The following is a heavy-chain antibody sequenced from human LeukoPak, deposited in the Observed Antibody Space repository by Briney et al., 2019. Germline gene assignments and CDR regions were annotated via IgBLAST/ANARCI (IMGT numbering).Heavy chain of an antibody. Sequence: ASVKVSCKASGGTFSSYAVSWVRQAPGQGLEWMGGIIPIFGTANYAQKFQGRVTITTDESTSTAYMGLSSLRSEDTAVYYCARGPALHYDFWSGPRYYYYYYMDVWGKGTTVTLSS. CDR1: GGTFSSYA. V-gene: IGHV1-69*05. CDR2: IIPIFGTA. CDR3: ARGPALHYDFWSGPRYYYYYYMDV. J-gene: IGHJ6*03. D-gene: IGHD3-3*01.